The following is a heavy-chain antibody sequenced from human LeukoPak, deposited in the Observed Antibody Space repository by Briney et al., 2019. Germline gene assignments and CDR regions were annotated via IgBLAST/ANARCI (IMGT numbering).Heavy chain of an antibody. Sequence: SETLSLTCAVYGGSFSGYYWSWIRQPPGKGLEWIGEINHSGSTNYNPSLKSRVTISVDTSKNQSSLKLSSVTAADTAVYYCARESSSSTPDAFDIWGQGTMVTVSS. CDR2: INHSGST. J-gene: IGHJ3*02. V-gene: IGHV4-34*01. CDR3: ARESSSSTPDAFDI. CDR1: GGSFSGYY. D-gene: IGHD6-6*01.